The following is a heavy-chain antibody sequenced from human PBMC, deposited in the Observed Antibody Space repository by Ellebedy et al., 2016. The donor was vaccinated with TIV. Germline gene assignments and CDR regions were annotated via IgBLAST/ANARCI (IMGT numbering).Heavy chain of an antibody. CDR3: AGPVEMATTGAFDI. J-gene: IGHJ3*02. V-gene: IGHV3-23*01. Sequence: GESLKISXAASGLIFSNYAMSWVRQAPGKGLEWVSAVNGRGFRTYYADSVKGRFTISRDNSKNTLYLQMNSLRAEDTALYYCAGPVEMATTGAFDIWGQGAMVTVSS. D-gene: IGHD5-24*01. CDR2: VNGRGFRT. CDR1: GLIFSNYA.